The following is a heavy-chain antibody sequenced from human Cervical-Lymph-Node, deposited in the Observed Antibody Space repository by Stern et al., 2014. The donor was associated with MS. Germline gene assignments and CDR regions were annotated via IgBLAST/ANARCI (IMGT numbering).Heavy chain of an antibody. Sequence: QVQLVQSGAEVKKPGASVKITCKASGHTFTAYHMHWVRQAPGQGLEWMGMIDPSDGSTTYAQRFQGRVTMTRDTSTSTVKMELTSLTSDDTAAYFCAREYSTANMVHYYGMDVWGQGTTVTVSS. CDR1: GHTFTAYH. J-gene: IGHJ6*02. V-gene: IGHV1-46*01. D-gene: IGHD3-10*01. CDR2: IDPSDGST. CDR3: AREYSTANMVHYYGMDV.